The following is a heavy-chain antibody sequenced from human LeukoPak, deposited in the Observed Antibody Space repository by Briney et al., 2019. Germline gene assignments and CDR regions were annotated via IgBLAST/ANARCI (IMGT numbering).Heavy chain of an antibody. Sequence: ASVKVSCKASGYTFTSYYMHWVRQAPGQGLEWMGIINPSGGTTVYAQKFQGRVTVTRDTSTSTVYMELSSLRPEDTAIYYCARDDWHALDIWGQGTMVTVSS. J-gene: IGHJ3*02. V-gene: IGHV1-46*03. CDR2: INPSGGTT. D-gene: IGHD2-21*01. CDR3: ARDDWHALDI. CDR1: GYTFTSYY.